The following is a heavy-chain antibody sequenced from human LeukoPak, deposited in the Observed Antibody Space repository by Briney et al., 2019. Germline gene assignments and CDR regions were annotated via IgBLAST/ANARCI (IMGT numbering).Heavy chain of an antibody. CDR1: GFTFSSHW. Sequence: GGSLRLSCTASGFTFSSHWMHWVRQGPGKGLVWVSRINSDGRRTSYADSVKGRFIISRDNAKSTLYLQMNSLRAEDTAVYYCARDADYYDDTGYPDYWGQGTLVTVSS. CDR2: INSDGRRT. D-gene: IGHD3-22*01. CDR3: ARDADYYDDTGYPDY. V-gene: IGHV3-74*01. J-gene: IGHJ4*02.